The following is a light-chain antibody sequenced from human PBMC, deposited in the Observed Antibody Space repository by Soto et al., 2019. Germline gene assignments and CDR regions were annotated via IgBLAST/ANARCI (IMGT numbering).Light chain of an antibody. V-gene: IGKV1-33*01. CDR3: QQYDNVPLT. CDR1: HDLSDY. J-gene: IGKJ4*01. Sequence: DVQMTRSPSSLSASVGDRVTITCQASHDLSDYLNWYQYKPGEAPKLLIYDASKLEAGLPSRFSGRGSGTDFTFSISSLQPEDIATYYCQQYDNVPLTFGGGTKVEIK. CDR2: DAS.